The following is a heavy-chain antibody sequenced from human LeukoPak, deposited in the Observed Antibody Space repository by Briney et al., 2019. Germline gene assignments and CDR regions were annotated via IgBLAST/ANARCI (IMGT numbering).Heavy chain of an antibody. CDR2: ISGSGGTT. D-gene: IGHD2-2*02. J-gene: IGHJ3*02. V-gene: IGHV3-23*01. CDR3: AKDDCSSTSCYTHPDAFDI. Sequence: GGSLRLSCAASGFTFSSYAMSWVRQAPGKGLEWVSAISGSGGTTDYADSVKGRFTVSRDNSKNTLYLQMNSLRAEDTAVYYCAKDDCSSTSCYTHPDAFDIWGQGTMVTVSS. CDR1: GFTFSSYA.